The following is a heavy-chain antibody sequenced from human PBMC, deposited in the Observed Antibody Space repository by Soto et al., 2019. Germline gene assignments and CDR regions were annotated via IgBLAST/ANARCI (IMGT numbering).Heavy chain of an antibody. J-gene: IGHJ4*02. Sequence: PGESLKISCKGSGYSFTNYWIGWVRQKPGKGLEWMGTIFPGDSDTRYSPSFQGQVTISADKSISTAYLQWSSLKASDTAMYYCARGAVVTAFDYWGQGTLVTVSS. CDR3: ARGAVVTAFDY. D-gene: IGHD2-15*01. V-gene: IGHV5-51*01. CDR2: IFPGDSDT. CDR1: GYSFTNYW.